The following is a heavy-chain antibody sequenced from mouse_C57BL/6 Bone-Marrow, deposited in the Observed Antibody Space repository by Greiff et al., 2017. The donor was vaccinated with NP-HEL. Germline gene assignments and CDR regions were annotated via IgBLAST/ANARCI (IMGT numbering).Heavy chain of an antibody. V-gene: IGHV14-4*01. CDR2: IDPENGDT. CDR3: TTGYYGSSGY. J-gene: IGHJ2*01. CDR1: GFNIKDDY. D-gene: IGHD1-1*01. Sequence: EVQVVESGAELVRPGASVKLSCTASGFNIKDDYMHWVKQRPEQGLEWIGWIDPENGDTEYASKFQGKATITADTSSNTAYLQLSSLTSEDTAVYYCTTGYYGSSGYWGQGTTLTVSS.